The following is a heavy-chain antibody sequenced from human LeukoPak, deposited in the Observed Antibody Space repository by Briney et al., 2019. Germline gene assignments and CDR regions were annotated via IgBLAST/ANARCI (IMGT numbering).Heavy chain of an antibody. CDR1: GFTFSSYA. Sequence: GGSLRLSCAASGFTFSSYAMHWVRQAQGKGLEWVAVISYDGSNKYYADSVEGRFTISRDNSKNTLYLQMNSLRAEDTAVYYCAKDKPLKMPVAMGGMDVWGQGTTVTVSS. V-gene: IGHV3-30-3*01. CDR2: ISYDGSNK. CDR3: AKDKPLKMPVAMGGMDV. J-gene: IGHJ6*02. D-gene: IGHD4-23*01.